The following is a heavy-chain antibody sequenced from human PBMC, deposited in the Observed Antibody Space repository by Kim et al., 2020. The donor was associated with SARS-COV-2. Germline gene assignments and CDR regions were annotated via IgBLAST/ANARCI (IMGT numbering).Heavy chain of an antibody. CDR2: IYHSGST. CDR3: ARGYGVSLNWFDP. D-gene: IGHD4-17*01. V-gene: IGHV4-4*02. Sequence: SETLSLTCAVSGGSISSSNWWSWVRQPPGKGLEWIGEIYHSGSTNYNPSLKSRVTISVDKSKNQFSLKLSSVTAADTAVYYCARGYGVSLNWFDPWGQGTLVTVSS. J-gene: IGHJ5*02. CDR1: GGSISSSNW.